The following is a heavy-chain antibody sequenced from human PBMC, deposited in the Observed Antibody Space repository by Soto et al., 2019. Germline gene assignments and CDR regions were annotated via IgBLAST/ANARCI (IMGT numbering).Heavy chain of an antibody. Sequence: GGSLRLSCAASGFTFSSYAMSWVRQAPGKGLEWVSAISGSGGSTYYADSVKGRFTISRDNSKNTLYLQMNSLRAEDTAVYYCAKGSRVVTVYGAAHDYTRNFEYWGQGTLVTVSS. CDR2: ISGSGGST. J-gene: IGHJ4*02. CDR3: AKGSRVVTVYGAAHDYTRNFEY. D-gene: IGHD3-3*01. CDR1: GFTFSSYA. V-gene: IGHV3-23*01.